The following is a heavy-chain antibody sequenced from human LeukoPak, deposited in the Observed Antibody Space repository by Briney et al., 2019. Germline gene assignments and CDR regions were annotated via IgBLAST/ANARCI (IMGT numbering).Heavy chain of an antibody. D-gene: IGHD2-21*02. CDR2: IYSGGDT. CDR3: ARWYCSNITCYYDY. V-gene: IGHV3-53*01. Sequence: PGGSLRLSCAASGFTVSNNYMGWVRQAPGKGLEWVSFIYSGGDTKYADSVQGRFTISRDNFQNTLFLQMNSLRVEDTAMYYCARWYCSNITCYYDYWGQGTLVTVSS. CDR1: GFTVSNNY. J-gene: IGHJ4*02.